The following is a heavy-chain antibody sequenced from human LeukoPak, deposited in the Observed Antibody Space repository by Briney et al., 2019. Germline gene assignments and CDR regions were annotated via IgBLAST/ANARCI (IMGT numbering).Heavy chain of an antibody. J-gene: IGHJ4*02. Sequence: GGSLRLSCAASGFTFSSYWMSWVRQAPGKGLEWVANIKQDRSEKYYVDSVKGRFTISRDNAKNSLYLQMNSLRAEDTAVYYCARDKFYDSSTYYPRFDYWGQGTLVTVSS. CDR1: GFTFSSYW. CDR3: ARDKFYDSSTYYPRFDY. D-gene: IGHD3-22*01. V-gene: IGHV3-7*04. CDR2: IKQDRSEK.